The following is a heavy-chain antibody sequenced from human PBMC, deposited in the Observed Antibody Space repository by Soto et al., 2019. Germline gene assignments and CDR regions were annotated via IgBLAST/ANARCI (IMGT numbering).Heavy chain of an antibody. CDR2: INAGNGNT. Sequence: GASVKVSCKASGYTFTSYAMHWVRQAPGQRLEWVGWINAGNGNTKYSQKFQGRVTITRDTSASTAYMELSSLRSEDTAVYYCARDSTGGSSCYNYYYYYGMDVWGQGTTVTVSS. CDR3: ARDSTGGSSCYNYYYYYGMDV. V-gene: IGHV1-3*01. D-gene: IGHD6-13*01. J-gene: IGHJ6*02. CDR1: GYTFTSYA.